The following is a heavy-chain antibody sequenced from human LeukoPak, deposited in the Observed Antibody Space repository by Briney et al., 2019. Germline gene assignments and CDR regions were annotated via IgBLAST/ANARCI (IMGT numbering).Heavy chain of an antibody. Sequence: GASVKVSCKASGYTFTGNYMHWVRQAPGQGLEWMGWISAYNGNTNYAQKLQGRVTMTTDTSTSTAYMELRSLRSDDTAVYYCARDGGDFWSAPTGLVVAFDIWGQGTMVTVSS. V-gene: IGHV1-18*04. CDR2: ISAYNGNT. D-gene: IGHD3-3*01. J-gene: IGHJ3*02. CDR3: ARDGGDFWSAPTGLVVAFDI. CDR1: GYTFTGNY.